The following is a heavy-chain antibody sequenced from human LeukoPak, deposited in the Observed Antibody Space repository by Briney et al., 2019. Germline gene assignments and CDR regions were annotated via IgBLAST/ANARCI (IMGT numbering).Heavy chain of an antibody. V-gene: IGHV3-11*04. J-gene: IGHJ4*02. CDR2: ISSSGSTI. Sequence: KPGGSLRLSCAASGFTFSDYYMSWIRQAPGKGLEWVSYISSSGSTIYYADSVKGRFTISRDNAKNSLYLQMNSLRAEDTAVYYCARFNYDILTGYFFSAGPGSGSHVDYWGQGTLVTVSS. CDR3: ARFNYDILTGYFFSAGPGSGSHVDY. CDR1: GFTFSDYY. D-gene: IGHD3-9*01.